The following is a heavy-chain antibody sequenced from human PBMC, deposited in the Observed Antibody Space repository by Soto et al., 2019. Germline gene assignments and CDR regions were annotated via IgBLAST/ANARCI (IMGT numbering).Heavy chain of an antibody. J-gene: IGHJ5*02. CDR1: GGTFSSYA. CDR2: IIPICGTA. CDR3: ARELFYSSSWYWRFET. D-gene: IGHD6-13*01. Sequence: QVQLVQSGAEVKKPGSSVKVSCKASGGTFSSYAISWVRQAPGQGLEWMGGIIPICGTANYAQKFQGRVTITADKSTSTAYMELRRLRSEDTAVYYCARELFYSSSWYWRFETWGQGTLVTVSS. V-gene: IGHV1-69*06.